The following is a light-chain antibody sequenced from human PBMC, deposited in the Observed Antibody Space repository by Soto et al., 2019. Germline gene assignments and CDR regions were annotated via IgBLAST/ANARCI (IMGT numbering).Light chain of an antibody. V-gene: IGKV3-15*01. CDR1: QSVSSN. J-gene: IGKJ1*01. Sequence: EIEMTQSPATLSVSPGERATLSCRASQSVSSNLAWYQQKPGQAPRLLISGASTRATDIPVRFSGSGSGTEFILTIRILKSKDFAIYYCQQNIPWTKTFGKGTKVVIK. CDR2: GAS. CDR3: QQNIPWTKT.